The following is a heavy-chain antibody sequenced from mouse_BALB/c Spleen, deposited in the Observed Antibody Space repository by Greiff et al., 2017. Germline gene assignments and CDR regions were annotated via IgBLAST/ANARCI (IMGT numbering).Heavy chain of an antibody. CDR1: GFSLTSYG. Sequence: EVKLMESGPGLVAPSQSLSITCTVSGFSLTSYGVHWVRQSPEKRLEWVAEISSGGSYTYYPDTVTGRFTISRDNAKNTLYLEMSSLRSEDTAMYYCARGKSGTVDYWGQGTTLTVSS. D-gene: IGHD4-1*01. CDR3: ARGKSGTVDY. J-gene: IGHJ2*01. CDR2: ISSGGSYT. V-gene: IGHV5-9-4*01.